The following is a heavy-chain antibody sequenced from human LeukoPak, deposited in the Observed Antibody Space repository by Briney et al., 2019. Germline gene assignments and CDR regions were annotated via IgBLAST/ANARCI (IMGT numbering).Heavy chain of an antibody. CDR1: GYTLTELS. D-gene: IGHD6-13*01. CDR3: ATTSSSYDY. Sequence: ASVTVSSTVSGYTLTELSMHWVRQAPGKGLEWMGGFDPEDGETIYAQKFQGRVTMTEDTSTDTAYMELSSLRSEDTAVYYCATTSSSYDYWGQGTLVTVSS. V-gene: IGHV1-24*01. J-gene: IGHJ4*02. CDR2: FDPEDGET.